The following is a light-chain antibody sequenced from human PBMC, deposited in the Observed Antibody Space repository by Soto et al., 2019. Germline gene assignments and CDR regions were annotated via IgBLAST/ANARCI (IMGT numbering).Light chain of an antibody. CDR2: GAS. CDR1: ESVSTNY. V-gene: IGKV3-20*01. Sequence: EIVLTQSPGTLSLSPGERATLSCRASESVSTNYLAWYQQKPGQAPRLLISGASSRATGIPDRFSGSGSGVDFTLTINRLEPEDFAVYYCQQYGSVPLTFGGGTKVEIK. J-gene: IGKJ4*01. CDR3: QQYGSVPLT.